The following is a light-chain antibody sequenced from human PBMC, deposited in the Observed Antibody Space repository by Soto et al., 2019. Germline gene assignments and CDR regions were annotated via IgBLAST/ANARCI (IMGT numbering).Light chain of an antibody. CDR1: QSLVHIDGNTY. Sequence: IVLTQTRLSSPVTLGQPASISCRSSQSLVHIDGNTYFNWLQQRPGQPPRLLISKISNRFPGVPDRFSGSGAGTDFTLKISRVEAEDVGVYYCMQATQSYTFGQGTRLEIK. CDR2: KIS. J-gene: IGKJ2*01. CDR3: MQATQSYT. V-gene: IGKV2-24*01.